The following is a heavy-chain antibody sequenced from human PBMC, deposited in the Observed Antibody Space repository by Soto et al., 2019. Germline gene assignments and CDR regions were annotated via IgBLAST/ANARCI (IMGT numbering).Heavy chain of an antibody. CDR1: CFTVSSYS. Sequence: GVSLRLSCAASCFTVSSYSMNWVRQAPGKGLECVSSISSSSSYIYYADAVKGRFTLSRDNAKNSLYLPMNSLRAEDTAVYYCARENWSWRTAMVPPYYYYYGMDVWVQGPKVTVSS. CDR2: ISSSSSYI. CDR3: ARENWSWRTAMVPPYYYYYGMDV. J-gene: IGHJ6*01. D-gene: IGHD5-18*01. V-gene: IGHV3-21*01.